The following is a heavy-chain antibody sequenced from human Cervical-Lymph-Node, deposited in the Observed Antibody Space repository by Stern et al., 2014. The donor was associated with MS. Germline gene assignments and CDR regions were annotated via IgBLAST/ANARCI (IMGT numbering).Heavy chain of an antibody. Sequence: QVQLMQSGPGLVKPSETLSLTCAVSGDSISSYTHYWARIRQPPGQGLEWIGSVYYSGATYYSPSLKSPVAISVDTPKNLFPRGLNSVPAADTAVYYCAKHACTGAACPFDLWGQGTLVTVSS. CDR2: VYYSGAT. D-gene: IGHD2-8*02. CDR3: AKHACTGAACPFDL. CDR1: GDSISSYTHY. J-gene: IGHJ4*02. V-gene: IGHV4-39*01.